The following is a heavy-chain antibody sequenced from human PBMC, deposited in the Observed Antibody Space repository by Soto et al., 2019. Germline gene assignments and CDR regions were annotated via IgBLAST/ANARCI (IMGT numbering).Heavy chain of an antibody. CDR3: ARGAVTLTCYYMDV. Sequence: GGSLRLSCPASGFTFSSYSMNWVRQAPGKGLEWVSSISSSSSYIYYADSVKGRFTISRDNAKNSLYLQMNSLRAEDTAVYYCARGAVTLTCYYMDVWGKGTTVTVSS. J-gene: IGHJ6*03. CDR2: ISSSSSYI. D-gene: IGHD4-4*01. V-gene: IGHV3-21*01. CDR1: GFTFSSYS.